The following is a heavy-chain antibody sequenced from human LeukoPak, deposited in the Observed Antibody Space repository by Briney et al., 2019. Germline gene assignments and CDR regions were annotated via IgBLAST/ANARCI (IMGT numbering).Heavy chain of an antibody. CDR1: GFTFSSYW. CDR2: INSDGSST. V-gene: IGHV3-74*01. Sequence: PGGSLRLSCAASGFTFSSYWMHWVRHAPGKGLVWVSRINSDGSSTIYADSVKGRFTISRDNAKNTLYLQMNSLRAEDTAVYYCARDHDSSSCPYFDYWGQGTLVTVSS. CDR3: ARDHDSSSCPYFDY. D-gene: IGHD6-13*01. J-gene: IGHJ4*02.